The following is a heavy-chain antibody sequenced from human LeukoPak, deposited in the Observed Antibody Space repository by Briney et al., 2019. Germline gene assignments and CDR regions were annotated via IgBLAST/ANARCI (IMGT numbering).Heavy chain of an antibody. V-gene: IGHV5-51*01. CDR2: IYPGDSDT. Sequence: GESLKISCQGSGYTFAGYWIAWVRQMPGKGLEWMGIIYPGDSDTRYNPSFQGQVTISADKSISTAYLQWSSLKASDTAMYYCARPQGAIGAFDIWGQRTMVTVSS. CDR1: GYTFAGYW. D-gene: IGHD1-26*01. J-gene: IGHJ3*02. CDR3: ARPQGAIGAFDI.